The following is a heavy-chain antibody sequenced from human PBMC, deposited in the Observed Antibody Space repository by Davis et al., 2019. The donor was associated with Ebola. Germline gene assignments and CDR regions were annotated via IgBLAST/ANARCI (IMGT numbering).Heavy chain of an antibody. CDR1: GFTFSGSA. J-gene: IGHJ6*02. CDR2: IKQDGSEK. V-gene: IGHV3-7*03. CDR3: ARDSPMTTVTLGYCYGMDV. D-gene: IGHD4-11*01. Sequence: GESLKISCAASGFTFSGSAMHWVRQAPGKGLEWVANIKQDGSEKYYVDSVKGRFTISRDNAKNSLYLQMNSLRAEDTAVYYCARDSPMTTVTLGYCYGMDVWGQGTTVTVSS.